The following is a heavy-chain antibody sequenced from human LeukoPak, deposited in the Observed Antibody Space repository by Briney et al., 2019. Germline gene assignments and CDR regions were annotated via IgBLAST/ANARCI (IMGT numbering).Heavy chain of an antibody. V-gene: IGHV3-7*01. J-gene: IGHJ4*02. CDR2: VKEDGSEK. CDR3: ARDRHSGHFD. Sequence: GGSLRLSCAGSGFTFSNYWMSWVREVPGKGLEWVANVKEDGSEKYSVDSMKGRFTIFRDNAKNSLYLQMNSLRAEDTAIYYCARDRHSGHFDWGQGTLVTVSS. D-gene: IGHD1-26*01. CDR1: GFTFSNYW.